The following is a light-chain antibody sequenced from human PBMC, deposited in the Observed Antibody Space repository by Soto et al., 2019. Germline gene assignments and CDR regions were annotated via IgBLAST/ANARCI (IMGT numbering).Light chain of an antibody. CDR1: SSDVGGYNY. CDR2: EVS. J-gene: IGLJ3*02. CDR3: TSFTNSYTWV. Sequence: QSALTQPASVSGSPGQSITISCTGTSSDVGGYNYVSWFQQHPGKVPKLIIYEVSHRPSGVSDRFSGSKSGSTASLTISGLQTEDEADYYCTSFTNSYTWVFGGGTK. V-gene: IGLV2-14*01.